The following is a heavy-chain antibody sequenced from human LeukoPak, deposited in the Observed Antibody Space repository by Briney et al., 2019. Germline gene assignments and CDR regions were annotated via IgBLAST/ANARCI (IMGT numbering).Heavy chain of an antibody. Sequence: GGPLRLPCEASGFTFGYPWMSWVRQAPGKGLEGVANIKHDGREKYYVDSVKGRFTISKDNAKNSLYLQMNSLRAEDTAMYYCARDRASAYNLDYWGQGALVTVSS. CDR2: IKHDGREK. D-gene: IGHD5-12*01. CDR1: GFTFGYPW. CDR3: ARDRASAYNLDY. J-gene: IGHJ4*02. V-gene: IGHV3-7*01.